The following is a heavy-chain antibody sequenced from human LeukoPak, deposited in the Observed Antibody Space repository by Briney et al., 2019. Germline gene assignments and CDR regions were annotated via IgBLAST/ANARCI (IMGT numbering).Heavy chain of an antibody. J-gene: IGHJ6*03. CDR1: GGSISSYY. CDR3: ARGGWEYDILTGSEYYYYYYMDV. Sequence: PSETLSLTCTVSGGSISSYYWSWIRQPPGKGLEWIGYIYYSGSTNYNPSLKSRVTISVDTSKNQFSLKLSSVTAADTAVYYCARGGWEYDILTGSEYYYYYYMDVWGKGTTVTVSS. CDR2: IYYSGST. D-gene: IGHD3-9*01. V-gene: IGHV4-59*01.